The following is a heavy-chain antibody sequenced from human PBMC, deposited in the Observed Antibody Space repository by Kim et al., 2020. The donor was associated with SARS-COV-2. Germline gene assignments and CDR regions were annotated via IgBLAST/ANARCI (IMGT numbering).Heavy chain of an antibody. CDR2: IDTDGSET. CDR1: GFTFTEYW. J-gene: IGHJ3*02. CDR3: ARDGRLTAYSPGLSDI. D-gene: IGHD3-9*01. V-gene: IGHV3-74*01. Sequence: GGSLRLSCAASGFTFTEYWMHWVRQAPGKWLMWVSRIDTDGSETAYSDSVRGRFTISRDIAKNTLYLQMNSLTAEDTAVYYCARDGRLTAYSPGLSDIWG.